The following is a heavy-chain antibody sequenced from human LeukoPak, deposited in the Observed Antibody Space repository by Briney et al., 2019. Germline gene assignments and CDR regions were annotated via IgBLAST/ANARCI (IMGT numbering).Heavy chain of an antibody. CDR2: ISISSTTI. V-gene: IGHV3-11*01. J-gene: IGHJ4*02. CDR3: AEPGRVQYSDSVAFDY. D-gene: IGHD4-11*01. CDR1: GFTFTDYY. Sequence: GVSLRLSCAASGFTFTDYYMSWVRQAPGKGLEWVSYISISSTTIYYADSVKGRFTFSRDNAKNSLYLQMNSLRDEDTALYYGAEPGRVQYSDSVAFDYWGQGTLVTVSS.